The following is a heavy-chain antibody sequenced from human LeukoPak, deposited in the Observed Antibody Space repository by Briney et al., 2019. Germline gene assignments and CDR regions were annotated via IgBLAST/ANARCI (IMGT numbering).Heavy chain of an antibody. D-gene: IGHD6-19*01. V-gene: IGHV3-23*01. J-gene: IGHJ6*02. CDR2: ISGSGGST. CDR3: ARDSYSSGWINYYYYGMDV. Sequence: GGSLRLSCAASGFIFSSYGMSWVRQAPGEGLEWVSAISGSGGSTGYADSVKGRFTISRDNSKNTLYLQMNSLRAEDTAVYYCARDSYSSGWINYYYYGMDVWGQGTTVTVSS. CDR1: GFIFSSYG.